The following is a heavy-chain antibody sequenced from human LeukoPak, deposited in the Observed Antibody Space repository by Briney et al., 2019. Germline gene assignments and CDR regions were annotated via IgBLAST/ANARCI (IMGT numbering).Heavy chain of an antibody. D-gene: IGHD4-17*01. CDR3: ARDGGDYGDYKS. CDR2: INPSGGSA. J-gene: IGHJ4*02. V-gene: IGHV1-46*01. CDR1: GYTFTSYY. Sequence: GASVKVSCKASGYTFTSYYMHWVRQAPGQGLEWMGIINPSGGSASYAQKFQGRVTMTRDTSTSTVYMELSSLRSEDTAVYYCARDGGDYGDYKSWGQGTLVTVSS.